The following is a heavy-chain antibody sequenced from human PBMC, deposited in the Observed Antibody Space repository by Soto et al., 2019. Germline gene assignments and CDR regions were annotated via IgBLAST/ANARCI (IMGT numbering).Heavy chain of an antibody. Sequence: QVQLVESGGGVVQPGGSLRLSCAASGFTFSAFAFHWVRQAPGKGLEWVAILSYSGTNEYYAESVKGRFTISRDNSNNPVYLQMPNLRPEDTALYYSTRDLLISGHPRFRVSDFWGLGTLVSVSS. CDR2: LSYSGTNE. D-gene: IGHD1-26*01. J-gene: IGHJ4*02. CDR1: GFTFSAFA. CDR3: TRDLLISGHPRFRVSDF. V-gene: IGHV3-30-3*01.